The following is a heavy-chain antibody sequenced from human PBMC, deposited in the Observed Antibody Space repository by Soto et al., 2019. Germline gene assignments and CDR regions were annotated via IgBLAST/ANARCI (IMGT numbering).Heavy chain of an antibody. Sequence: DVQLLESGGGLVQPGGSLRLSCEASGFSFVNYALSWVRQAPGQGLEWVATFSAGRRASYADSVKGRFTIAKDFSTNTLHLQARSLRADDTAVYYCAKESMPEHYGDTLFDYWGQGTRVSVSS. V-gene: IGHV3-23*01. CDR3: AKESMPEHYGDTLFDY. D-gene: IGHD4-17*01. CDR2: FSAGRRA. CDR1: GFSFVNYA. J-gene: IGHJ4*02.